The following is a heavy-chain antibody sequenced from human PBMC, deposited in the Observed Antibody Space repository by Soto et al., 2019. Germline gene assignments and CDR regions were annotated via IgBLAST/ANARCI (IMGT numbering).Heavy chain of an antibody. CDR1: GFTFSDYG. D-gene: IGHD3-16*01. Sequence: QVQLVESGGGVVQPGRSLRLSCAASGFTFSDYGMHWVRQTPGKGLEWVALIWHDGNEKYCADSAKGRFTVSRDNSKNTLYLQMNSLRAEDTALYYCAREFGQYGNYRFDPWGQGTLVAVSS. J-gene: IGHJ5*02. V-gene: IGHV3-33*01. CDR3: AREFGQYGNYRFDP. CDR2: IWHDGNEK.